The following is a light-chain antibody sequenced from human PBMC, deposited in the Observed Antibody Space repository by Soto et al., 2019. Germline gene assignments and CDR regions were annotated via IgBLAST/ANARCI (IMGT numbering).Light chain of an antibody. V-gene: IGKV3D-15*01. J-gene: IGKJ1*01. CDR1: ETISSN. CDR3: QQYKNWPRT. Sequence: EIVMTQSPATLSMSPGERATLTCRASETISSNLVWYQQKPGQAPRLLIHGASTRATGIPARFSGSGSGTEFTLTISSLQSEDIAVYYCQQYKNWPRTFGQGTKVEIK. CDR2: GAS.